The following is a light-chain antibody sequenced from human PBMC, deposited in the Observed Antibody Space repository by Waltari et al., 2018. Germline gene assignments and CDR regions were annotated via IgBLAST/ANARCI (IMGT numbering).Light chain of an antibody. Sequence: QTVVTQEPSFSVSPGGTVTLTCGLSSGSVSTSYYPSWYQQTPGQGPRSLIYSTNTRSSGVPDRCSGSILGNKAALTITGAQADDESDYYCVLYMGSGISVFGSGTKVTVL. CDR3: VLYMGSGISV. CDR2: STN. J-gene: IGLJ6*01. CDR1: SGSVSTSYY. V-gene: IGLV8-61*01.